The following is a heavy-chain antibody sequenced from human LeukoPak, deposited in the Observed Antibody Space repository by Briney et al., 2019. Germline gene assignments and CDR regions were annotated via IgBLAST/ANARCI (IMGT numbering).Heavy chain of an antibody. Sequence: SETLSLTCTVSGGSISSYYWSWIRQPAGKGLEWIGSIYFSGNTYYNPSLKTRVTISIDTSKNQFSLKLTSVTAADTAIFYCASGYFVHTFDFWGQGTLGTVSS. V-gene: IGHV4-59*05. CDR1: GGSISSYY. J-gene: IGHJ4*02. D-gene: IGHD2-2*03. CDR3: ASGYFVHTFDF. CDR2: IYFSGNT.